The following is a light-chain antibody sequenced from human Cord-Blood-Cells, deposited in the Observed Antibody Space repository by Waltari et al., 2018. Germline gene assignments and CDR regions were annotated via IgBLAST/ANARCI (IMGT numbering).Light chain of an antibody. CDR3: SSYAGSNNYV. V-gene: IGLV2-8*01. Sequence: QSALTQPPSAPGSPGQSVTISCTGTSSAVGGYHYVPWYQQHPGKAPKLMIYEVSKRPSGVPDRFSGSKSGNTASLTVSGLQAEDEADYYCSSYAGSNNYVFGTGTKVTVL. J-gene: IGLJ1*01. CDR1: SSAVGGYHY. CDR2: EVS.